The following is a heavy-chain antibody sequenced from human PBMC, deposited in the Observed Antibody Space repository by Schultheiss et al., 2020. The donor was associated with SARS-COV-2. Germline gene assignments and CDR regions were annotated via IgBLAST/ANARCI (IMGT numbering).Heavy chain of an antibody. D-gene: IGHD3-10*01. CDR3: ARGGRGDI. J-gene: IGHJ3*02. CDR1: GGSISSYY. Sequence: SETLSLTCTVSGGSISSYYWSWIRQPPGKGLEWIGRVHISGSTNYNPSLKSRVTISVDTSKNQFSLKLSSVTAADTAVYYCARGGRGDIWGQGTMVTVSS. V-gene: IGHV4-4*07. CDR2: VHISGST.